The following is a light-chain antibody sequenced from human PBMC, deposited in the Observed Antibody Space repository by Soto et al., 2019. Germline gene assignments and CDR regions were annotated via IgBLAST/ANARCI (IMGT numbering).Light chain of an antibody. V-gene: IGKV1-27*01. Sequence: DIQMTQSPSSLSASVGDRVTITCRASQGISYYLAWYQQKPGKVPKLLIYAASTLQSGVPSRFSGSGSGTDFTLTITSLQPADVATYYCQKYNSAPWTFGQGTKVEIK. CDR2: AAS. J-gene: IGKJ1*01. CDR1: QGISYY. CDR3: QKYNSAPWT.